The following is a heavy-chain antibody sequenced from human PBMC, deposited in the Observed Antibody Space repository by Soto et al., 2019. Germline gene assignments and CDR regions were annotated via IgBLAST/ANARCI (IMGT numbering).Heavy chain of an antibody. Sequence: ASVKVSCKASGYTFTGYYMHWVRQAPGQGLEWMGWINPNSGGTNYAQKFQGWVTMTRDTSISTAYMELSRLRSDDTAVYYCARDNDYVWGSYRPGAFDIWGQGTMVTVSS. CDR1: GYTFTGYY. CDR2: INPNSGGT. D-gene: IGHD3-16*02. J-gene: IGHJ3*02. CDR3: ARDNDYVWGSYRPGAFDI. V-gene: IGHV1-2*04.